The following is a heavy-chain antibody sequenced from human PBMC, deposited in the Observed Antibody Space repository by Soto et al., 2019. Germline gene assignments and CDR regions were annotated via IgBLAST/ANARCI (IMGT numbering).Heavy chain of an antibody. Sequence: SETLSLTCTVSGGSISSGGYYWSWIRQHPGKGLEWIGYIYYSGSTYYNPSLKSRVTISVETSKNQFSLKLSSVTAADTAVYYCARDPNADSSSSGAFDIWGQGTMVTVSS. J-gene: IGHJ3*02. CDR2: IYYSGST. CDR1: GGSISSGGYY. D-gene: IGHD6-6*01. V-gene: IGHV4-31*03. CDR3: ARDPNADSSSSGAFDI.